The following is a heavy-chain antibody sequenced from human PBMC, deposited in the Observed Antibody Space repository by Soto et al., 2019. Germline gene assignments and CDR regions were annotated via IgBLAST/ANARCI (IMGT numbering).Heavy chain of an antibody. CDR3: ARGLLVRGVIVLSHWFDP. CDR2: MNPNSGNT. CDR1: CYTFTSYD. V-gene: IGHV1-8*01. D-gene: IGHD3-10*01. Sequence: APVQGSSKAPCYTFTSYDINSTRQATGQGHEWMGWMNPNSGNTGYAQKFQGRVTMTRNTSISTAYMELSSLRSEDTAVYYCARGLLVRGVIVLSHWFDPWGQGTLVTVSS. J-gene: IGHJ5*02.